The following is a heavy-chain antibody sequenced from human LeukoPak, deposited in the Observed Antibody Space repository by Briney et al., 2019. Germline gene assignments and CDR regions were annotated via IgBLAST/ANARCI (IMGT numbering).Heavy chain of an antibody. J-gene: IGHJ3*02. CDR1: GYIFTGYY. V-gene: IGHV1-2*02. CDR2: LNPNSGDT. CDR3: ARDLVCGDYVLCWGAFDI. D-gene: IGHD4-17*01. Sequence: GASVKVSCKASGYIFTGYYMHWVRQAPGQGLEWMGWLNPNSGDTNYAQKFQGRVTMPRDTSISTAYMELSRLRSDDTAVYYCARDLVCGDYVLCWGAFDIWGQGTMVTVSS.